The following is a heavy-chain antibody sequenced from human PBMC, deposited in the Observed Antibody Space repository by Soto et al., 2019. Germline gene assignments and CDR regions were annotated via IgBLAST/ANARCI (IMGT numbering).Heavy chain of an antibody. CDR2: INHSGNT. J-gene: IGHJ6*03. CDR3: ARRTSSSFYYFYYMDV. D-gene: IGHD6-6*01. CDR1: GGSFSGYY. V-gene: IGHV4-34*01. Sequence: QVLLQQWGAGLLKSSETLSLTCAVYGGSFSGYYWTWIRQPPGKGLEWIGEINHSGNTNYNPSLKSGVIMSVDTSKSQFSLRLSSVTAEDTAVYYCARRTSSSFYYFYYMDVWGKGTPVTVSS.